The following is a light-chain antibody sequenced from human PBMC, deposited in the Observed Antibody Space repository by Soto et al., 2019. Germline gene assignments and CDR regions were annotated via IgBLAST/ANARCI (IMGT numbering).Light chain of an antibody. CDR1: EGVGTS. V-gene: IGKV3-11*01. CDR3: PQRRDRSPIT. J-gene: IGKJ4*01. CDR2: DPS. Sequence: EIVLTQSQATLYFSLGERATLSCRSREGVGTSLAWYQQKPGQAPNLLIYDPSNRGTCIPARFSGSRSGTHFPLTICILQTEHLAGYYLPQRRDRSPITFGGGTQVQI.